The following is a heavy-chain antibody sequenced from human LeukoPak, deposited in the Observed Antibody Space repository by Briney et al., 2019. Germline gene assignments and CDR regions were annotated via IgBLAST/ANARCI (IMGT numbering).Heavy chain of an antibody. Sequence: ASVKVSCKASGYTFTSYAMHWVRQAPGQRLEWMGWINAGNGNTKYSQEFQGRVTITRDTSASTAYMELSSLRSEDMAVYYCARARRRGEHKAQTTIGYYMDVWGKGTTVTISS. J-gene: IGHJ6*03. CDR1: GYTFTSYA. V-gene: IGHV1-3*03. CDR2: INAGNGNT. CDR3: ARARRRGEHKAQTTIGYYMDV. D-gene: IGHD3-16*01.